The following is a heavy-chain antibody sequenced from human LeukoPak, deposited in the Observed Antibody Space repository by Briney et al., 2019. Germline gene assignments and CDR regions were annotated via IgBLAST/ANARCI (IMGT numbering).Heavy chain of an antibody. D-gene: IGHD6-19*01. Sequence: GESLKISCKGSGYSFTSYWIGWVRQMPGKGLEWMGIIYPGDSDTRYSPSFQGQVTISADKFISTAYLQWSSLKASDTAMYYCARLDSSGWYVDGYYFDYWGQGTLVTVSS. J-gene: IGHJ4*02. CDR1: GYSFTSYW. CDR3: ARLDSSGWYVDGYYFDY. CDR2: IYPGDSDT. V-gene: IGHV5-51*01.